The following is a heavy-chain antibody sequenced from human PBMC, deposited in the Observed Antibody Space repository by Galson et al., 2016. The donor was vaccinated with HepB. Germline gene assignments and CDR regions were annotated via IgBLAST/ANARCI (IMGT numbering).Heavy chain of an antibody. CDR1: GGSISSINW. J-gene: IGHJ4*01. Sequence: SETLSLTCTVSGGSISSINWWTWVRQPPGKGLEWIGETHHSGTTYFNPSLSSRVTISIDNSNNQLSLRLSSVTAADTAVYYCARRTSVSGTRGFDSWGQGTLVTVSS. V-gene: IGHV4-4*02. CDR2: THHSGTT. CDR3: ARRTSVSGTRGFDS. D-gene: IGHD3-3*01.